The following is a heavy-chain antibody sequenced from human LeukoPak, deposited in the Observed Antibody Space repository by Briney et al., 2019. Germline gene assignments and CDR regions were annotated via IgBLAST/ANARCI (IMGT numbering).Heavy chain of an antibody. CDR1: DASISGYY. CDR2: IYYSGST. Sequence: PSETLSLTCTVSDASISGYYWSWIRQPPGKGLEWIGYIYYSGSTYYNPSLKGRVTISVDTSKNQFSLKLSSVTAADTAVYYCARSGEKWELLRAFDIWGQGTMVTVSS. J-gene: IGHJ3*02. V-gene: IGHV4-59*01. CDR3: ARSGEKWELLRAFDI. D-gene: IGHD1-26*01.